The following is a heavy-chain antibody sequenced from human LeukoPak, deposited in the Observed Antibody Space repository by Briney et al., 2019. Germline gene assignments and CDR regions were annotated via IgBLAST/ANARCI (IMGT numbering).Heavy chain of an antibody. V-gene: IGHV3-15*01. CDR3: TADMPTSSRASDY. Sequence: GGSLRLFCAASRFTFSDAWMIWVRQARGMGLEGVGRIKSKTDGGTADYAAPVKGRFTISRDDSKTTLYLQINSLKTDDKAVYYCTADMPTSSRASDYWRQGTVVSVS. D-gene: IGHD1-26*01. CDR2: IKSKTDGGTA. J-gene: IGHJ4*02. CDR1: RFTFSDAW.